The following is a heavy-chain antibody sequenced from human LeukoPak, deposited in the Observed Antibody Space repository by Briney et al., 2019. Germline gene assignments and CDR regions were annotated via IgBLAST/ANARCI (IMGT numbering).Heavy chain of an antibody. V-gene: IGHV4-59*01. CDR3: ARGLAARTRKYYYYYYMDV. D-gene: IGHD6-13*01. J-gene: IGHJ6*03. CDR2: IYYSGST. Sequence: SETLSLTCTVSGGSISSYYWSWIRQPPGKGLEWIGYIYYSGSTNYNPSLKSRVTLSVDTSKNQFSLKLSSVPAADTAVYYCARGLAARTRKYYYYYYMDVWGKGTTVTVSS. CDR1: GGSISSYY.